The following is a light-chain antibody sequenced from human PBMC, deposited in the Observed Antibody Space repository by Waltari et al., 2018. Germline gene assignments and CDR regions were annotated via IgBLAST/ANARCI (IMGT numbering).Light chain of an antibody. J-gene: IGLJ3*02. CDR1: SGHSTYG. CDR3: HTWGTGIRV. V-gene: IGLV4-69*02. CDR2: VNSDGSH. Sequence: QLVLPQSPSASAPLGASLTLTCTLSSGHSTYGIAWHQQQPETGPRFLMKVNSDGSHSKGDGIHYRFSGSCSGARRYRTVYSLQSEDEAGCYCHTWGTGIRVFGGGTKLTVL.